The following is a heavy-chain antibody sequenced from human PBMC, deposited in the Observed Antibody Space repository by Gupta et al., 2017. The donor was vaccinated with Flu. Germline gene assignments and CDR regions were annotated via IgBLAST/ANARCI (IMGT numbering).Heavy chain of an antibody. V-gene: IGHV3-9*01. CDR1: GFTFDDYA. J-gene: IGHJ4*02. Sequence: EVQLVESGGGLVQPGRSLRLSCAASGFTFDDYAMHWVRQAPGKGLEWVSGISWNSGSIGYADSVKGRFTISRDNAKNSLYLQMNGLRAEDTALYYCAKAPVESTMVRGVIGPFDYWGQGTLVTVSS. CDR2: ISWNSGSI. D-gene: IGHD3-10*01. CDR3: AKAPVESTMVRGVIGPFDY.